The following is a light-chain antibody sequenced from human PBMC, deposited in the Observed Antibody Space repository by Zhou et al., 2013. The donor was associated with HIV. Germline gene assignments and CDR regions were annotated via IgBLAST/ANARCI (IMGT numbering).Light chain of an antibody. CDR3: LQHNSYPWT. CDR1: QGISSY. V-gene: IGKV1-8*01. Sequence: AIRITQSPSSLSASTGDRVTITCRASQGISSYLAWYQQKPGKAPKFLIYDASTLQSGVPSRFSGSGSGTQFTLTITSLQPEDFATYYCLQHNSYPWTFGQGTKVEIK. CDR2: DAS. J-gene: IGKJ1*01.